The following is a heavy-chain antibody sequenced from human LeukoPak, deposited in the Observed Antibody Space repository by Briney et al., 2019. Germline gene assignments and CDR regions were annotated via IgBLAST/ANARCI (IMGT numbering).Heavy chain of an antibody. Sequence: PSETLSLTCTVSGGSISSSSYYWGWIRQPPGKGLEWIGSIYYSGSTYYNPSLKSRVTISVDMSKNQFSLKLSSVTAADTAVYYCASLGYSSSWYYFDYWGQGTLVTVSS. CDR1: GGSISSSSYY. CDR2: IYYSGST. D-gene: IGHD6-13*01. CDR3: ASLGYSSSWYYFDY. J-gene: IGHJ4*02. V-gene: IGHV4-39*01.